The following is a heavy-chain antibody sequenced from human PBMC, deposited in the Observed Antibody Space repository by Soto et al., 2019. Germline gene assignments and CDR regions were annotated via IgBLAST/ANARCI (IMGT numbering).Heavy chain of an antibody. CDR3: ASPTHLGGCSGGSCYSGGFN. D-gene: IGHD2-15*01. CDR2: IYPGDSDT. CDR1: GYSFTSYW. V-gene: IGHV5-51*01. J-gene: IGHJ4*02. Sequence: GESLKISCKGSGYSFTSYWIGWVRQMPGKGLEWMGIIYPGDSDTRYSPSFQGQVTISADKSISTAYLQWSSLKASDTAMYYCASPTHLGGCSGGSCYSGGFNWGQGTLVTVSS.